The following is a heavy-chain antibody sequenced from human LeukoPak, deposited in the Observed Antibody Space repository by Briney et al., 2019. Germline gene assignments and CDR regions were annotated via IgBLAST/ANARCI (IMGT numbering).Heavy chain of an antibody. Sequence: GASVKVSCKASGYTFTGYYMHWVRQAPGQGLEWMGWINPNSGGTNYAQKFQGRVTMTRDTSISTAYMELSRLRSDDTAVYYCARGLGYCSSTSCYTDWFDPWGQGTLVTVFS. CDR3: ARGLGYCSSTSCYTDWFDP. CDR2: INPNSGGT. D-gene: IGHD2-2*02. V-gene: IGHV1-2*02. J-gene: IGHJ5*02. CDR1: GYTFTGYY.